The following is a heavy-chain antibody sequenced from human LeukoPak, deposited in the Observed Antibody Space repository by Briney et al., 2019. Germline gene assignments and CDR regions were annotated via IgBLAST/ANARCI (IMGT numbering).Heavy chain of an antibody. Sequence: PGGSLRLSCAASGFXFSRYAINWVRQAPGKGLEWVSTISTSGNTHYADSVKGRFTISRDNSKNTLYLQMNSLRDEDTAIYYCTKDHESTGLYQDRDYWGQGTLVTISS. CDR2: ISTSGNT. J-gene: IGHJ4*02. CDR1: GFXFSRYA. D-gene: IGHD6-19*01. V-gene: IGHV3-23*01. CDR3: TKDHESTGLYQDRDY.